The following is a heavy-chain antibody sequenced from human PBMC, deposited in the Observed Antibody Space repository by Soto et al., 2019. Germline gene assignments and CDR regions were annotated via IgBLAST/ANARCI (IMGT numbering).Heavy chain of an antibody. CDR1: GGSFSGYY. J-gene: IGHJ5*02. D-gene: IGHD3-10*01. Sequence: SETLSLTCAVYGGSFSGYYWSWIRQPPGKGLEWIGEINHSGRTNYNPSPKSRVTKPVDTSKTQFSLKLSSVTAADTAVYYCARGASTYYYGSGSYTRRRNNWFDPWGQGTLVTVSS. CDR3: ARGASTYYYGSGSYTRRRNNWFDP. CDR2: INHSGRT. V-gene: IGHV4-34*01.